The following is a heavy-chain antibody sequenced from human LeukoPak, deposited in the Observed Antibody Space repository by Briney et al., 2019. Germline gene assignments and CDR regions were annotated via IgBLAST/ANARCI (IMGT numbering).Heavy chain of an antibody. Sequence: PGGSLRLSCAASGFTFSSYPMTWVRQAPGKGLEWVASVSSSSSYIYYTNSVKGRFTVSRDNAGKSLYLQMNGLRAEDTALYSCAREYGYNKRIDYWGQGTLVTVSS. J-gene: IGHJ4*02. D-gene: IGHD5-24*01. CDR2: VSSSSSYI. CDR1: GFTFSSYP. V-gene: IGHV3-21*01. CDR3: AREYGYNKRIDY.